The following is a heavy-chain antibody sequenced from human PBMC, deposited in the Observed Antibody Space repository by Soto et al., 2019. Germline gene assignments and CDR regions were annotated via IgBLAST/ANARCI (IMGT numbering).Heavy chain of an antibody. CDR1: GGSISSGGYY. CDR2: IYYSGST. Sequence: SETLSLTCTVSGGSISSGGYYWSWIRQHPGKGLEWIGYIYYSGSTYYNPSLKSRVTISVDTSKNQFSLKLSSVTAADTAVYYCARDTVLPRGWYYGMDVWGQGTTVTVSS. D-gene: IGHD3-10*01. V-gene: IGHV4-31*03. CDR3: ARDTVLPRGWYYGMDV. J-gene: IGHJ6*02.